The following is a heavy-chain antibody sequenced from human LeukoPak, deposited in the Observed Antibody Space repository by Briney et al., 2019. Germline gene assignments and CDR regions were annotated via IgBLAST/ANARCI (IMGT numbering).Heavy chain of an antibody. Sequence: PGGSLRFSCAASGFTVSSNYMSWVRQAPGKGLEWVSVIYSGGSTYYADSVKGRFTISRHNSKNTLYLQMTSLRAEDTAVYYCARSVWLGPSHAFDIWGQGTMVTVSS. CDR3: ARSVWLGPSHAFDI. CDR1: GFTVSSNY. CDR2: IYSGGST. D-gene: IGHD3-10*01. J-gene: IGHJ3*02. V-gene: IGHV3-53*04.